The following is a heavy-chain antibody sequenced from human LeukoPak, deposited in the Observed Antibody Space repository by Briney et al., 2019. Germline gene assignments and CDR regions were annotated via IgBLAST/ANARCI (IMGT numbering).Heavy chain of an antibody. J-gene: IGHJ4*02. CDR1: GGSFSGYC. D-gene: IGHD3-10*01. CDR2: INHSGST. CDR3: ARGLRVRGPDY. Sequence: SETLSLTCAGYGGSFSGYCWSWVRQPPGKGLEWIGEINHSGSTNYNPSLKSRVTISVDTSKNQFSLKLSSVTAADTAVYYCARGLRVRGPDYWGQGTLVTVSS. V-gene: IGHV4-34*01.